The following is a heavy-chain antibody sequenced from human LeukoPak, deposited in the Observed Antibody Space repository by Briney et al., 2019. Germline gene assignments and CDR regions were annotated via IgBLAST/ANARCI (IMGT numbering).Heavy chain of an antibody. CDR2: IKSKTDGGTT. V-gene: IGHV3-15*01. CDR3: TTSPAYGDQDY. Sequence: GGSLRLSCAASGFTFSNAWMSWVRQAPGKGLEWVGRIKSKTDGGTTDYAAPVKGRFTISRDDSKNTLYLRMNSLKTEDTAVYYCTTSPAYGDQDYWGLGTLVTVSS. D-gene: IGHD4-17*01. J-gene: IGHJ4*02. CDR1: GFTFSNAW.